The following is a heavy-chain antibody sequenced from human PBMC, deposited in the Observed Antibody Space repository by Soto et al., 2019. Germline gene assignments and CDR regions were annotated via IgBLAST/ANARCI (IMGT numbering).Heavy chain of an antibody. CDR1: GYSFSSYA. J-gene: IGHJ4*02. V-gene: IGHV1-18*01. CDR2: ISAHNGNT. Sequence: QVQLVQSGAEVKKPGASVKVSCKASGYSFSSYAISWVRQAPGQGLEWMGWISAHNGNTNYPQKLQGRVTMTTDTSTSTAYMELRSLRSDDTAVYYCARVDTAMVTASYWGQGTLVTVSS. D-gene: IGHD5-18*01. CDR3: ARVDTAMVTASY.